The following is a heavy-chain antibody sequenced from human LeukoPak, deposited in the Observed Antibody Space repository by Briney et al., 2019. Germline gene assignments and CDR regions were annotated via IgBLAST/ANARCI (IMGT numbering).Heavy chain of an antibody. CDR1: GYSISSGYY. V-gene: IGHV4-38-2*01. D-gene: IGHD3-22*01. J-gene: IGHJ3*02. CDR2: IYNSGST. CDR3: APHGDSSGYYYGFGAFDI. Sequence: SETLSLTCAVSGYSISSGYYWGWIRPPPEKGVGRSGSIYNSGSTYYNPSLKSRVTISVDTSKNQFSLKLSSVTAADTAVYYCAPHGDSSGYYYGFGAFDIWGQGTMVTVSS.